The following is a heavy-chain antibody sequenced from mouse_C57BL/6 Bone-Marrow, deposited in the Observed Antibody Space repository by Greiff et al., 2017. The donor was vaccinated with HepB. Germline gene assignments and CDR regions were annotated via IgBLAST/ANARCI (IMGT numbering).Heavy chain of an antibody. V-gene: IGHV5-12*01. CDR3: ARQDYYGSTYFDV. CDR1: GFTFSDYY. D-gene: IGHD1-1*01. J-gene: IGHJ1*03. CDR2: ISNGGGST. Sequence: VQGVESGGGLVQPGGSLKLSCAASGFTFSDYYMYWVRQTPEKRLEWVAYISNGGGSTYYPDTVKGRFTISRDNAKNTLYLQMSRLKSEDTAMYYCARQDYYGSTYFDVWGTGTTVTVSS.